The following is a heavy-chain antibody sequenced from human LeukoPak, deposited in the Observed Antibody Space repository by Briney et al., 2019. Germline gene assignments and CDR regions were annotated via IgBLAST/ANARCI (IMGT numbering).Heavy chain of an antibody. CDR3: ARDIKVTMIVSWFDP. D-gene: IGHD3-22*01. V-gene: IGHV1-2*02. CDR2: INPKSGGT. CDR1: GYTFTDYY. J-gene: IGHJ5*02. Sequence: GASVKVSCKSSGYTFTDYYVHWVRQAPGQGLEWMGWINPKSGGTSSAQKFQGRVTMTRDTSISTAYMELSRLRSDDTAVYYCARDIKVTMIVSWFDPWGQGTLVTVSS.